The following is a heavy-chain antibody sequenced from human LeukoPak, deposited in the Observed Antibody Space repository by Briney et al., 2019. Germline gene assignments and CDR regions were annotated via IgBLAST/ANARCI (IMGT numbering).Heavy chain of an antibody. CDR3: AKDTVATIWGSFDY. D-gene: IGHD5-12*01. CDR1: GFTFSTSW. J-gene: IGHJ4*02. V-gene: IGHV3-7*03. CDR2: IKADGSGK. Sequence: GGSLRLSCVASGFTFSTSWMTWVRQAPGMGLERVANIKADGSGKYYVDSVRGRFSISRDNAKNSLYLQMNSLRAEDTALYYCAKDTVATIWGSFDYWGQGTLVTVSS.